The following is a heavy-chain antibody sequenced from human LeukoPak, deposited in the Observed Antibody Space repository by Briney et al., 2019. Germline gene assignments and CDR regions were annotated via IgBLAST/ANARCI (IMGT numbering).Heavy chain of an antibody. Sequence: SQTLSLTCTVSGGSISSGDYYWSWIRQPPGKGLEWIGYIHHSGSTYYNPSLKSRVTISVDRSKNQFSLKLTSVTAADTAVYYCAKEERVAVAGVVLGDYWGQGTLVTVSS. D-gene: IGHD6-19*01. V-gene: IGHV4-30-2*01. CDR2: IHHSGST. J-gene: IGHJ4*02. CDR1: GGSISSGDYY. CDR3: AKEERVAVAGVVLGDY.